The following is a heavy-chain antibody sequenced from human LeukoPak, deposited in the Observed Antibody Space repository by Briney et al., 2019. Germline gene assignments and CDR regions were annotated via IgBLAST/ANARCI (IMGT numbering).Heavy chain of an antibody. Sequence: PSETLSLTCTVSGGSISSHYWSWIRQPPGKGLEWIGYIYYSESTNYNPSLKSRVTISVDTPKNQFSLKLSSVTAADTAVYYCARDYGYCSGGSCYYYYYMDVWGEGTTVTVSS. CDR3: ARDYGYCSGGSCYYYYYMDV. CDR1: GGSISSHY. J-gene: IGHJ6*03. D-gene: IGHD2-15*01. V-gene: IGHV4-59*11. CDR2: IYYSEST.